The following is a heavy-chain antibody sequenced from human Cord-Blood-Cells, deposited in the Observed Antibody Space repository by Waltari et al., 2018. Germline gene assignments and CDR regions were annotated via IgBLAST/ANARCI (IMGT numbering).Heavy chain of an antibody. Sequence: EVQLLESGGGLVQPGGSLRLSCAASGFTFSSYAMSWVRQAPGKGLECVSAIRGSGVSTYYADSVKGRFTISRDNSKNTLYLQMNSLRAEDTAVYYCAKDRRSYYYFDYWGQGTLVTVSS. CDR1: GFTFSSYA. D-gene: IGHD1-26*01. J-gene: IGHJ4*02. CDR2: IRGSGVST. CDR3: AKDRRSYYYFDY. V-gene: IGHV3-23*01.